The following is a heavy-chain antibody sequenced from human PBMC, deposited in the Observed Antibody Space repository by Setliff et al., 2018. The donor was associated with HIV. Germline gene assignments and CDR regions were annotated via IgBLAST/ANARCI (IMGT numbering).Heavy chain of an antibody. Sequence: SVKVSCKAPGGTFSSYVISWVRQAPGQGPEWMGGIIPMYGVTNYAQKFQGRVTITTDESTSTAYMELRSLRSDDTAVYYCARDSEWGSYIFWTFDIWGQGTLVTVSS. D-gene: IGHD1-26*01. J-gene: IGHJ3*02. CDR3: ARDSEWGSYIFWTFDI. V-gene: IGHV1-69*05. CDR1: GGTFSSYV. CDR2: IIPMYGVT.